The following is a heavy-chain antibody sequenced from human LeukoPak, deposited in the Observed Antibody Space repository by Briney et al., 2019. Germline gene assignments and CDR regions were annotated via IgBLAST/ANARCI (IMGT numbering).Heavy chain of an antibody. CDR3: ARAPDDYDFWSGYYTTWRYFDY. J-gene: IGHJ4*02. V-gene: IGHV3-21*01. D-gene: IGHD3-3*01. CDR1: GFTFSSYS. Sequence: AGGSLRLSCAASGFTFSSYSMNWVRQAPGKGLEWVSSISSSSSYIYYADSVKGRFTISRDNAKNSLYLQMNSLRAEDTAVCYCARAPDDYDFWSGYYTTWRYFDYWGQGTLVTVSS. CDR2: ISSSSSYI.